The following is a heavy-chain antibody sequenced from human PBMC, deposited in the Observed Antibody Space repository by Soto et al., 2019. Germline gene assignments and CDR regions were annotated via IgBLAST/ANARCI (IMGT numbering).Heavy chain of an antibody. CDR3: ARESWVVAATRNFDY. D-gene: IGHD2-15*01. CDR1: GGSFSGYY. J-gene: IGHJ4*02. CDR2: INHSGST. Sequence: SETLSLTCAVYGGSFSGYYWSWIRQPPGKGLEWIGEINHSGSTNYNPSLKSRVTISVDTSKNQFSLKLSSVTAADTAVYYCARESWVVAATRNFDYWGQGTLVTVS. V-gene: IGHV4-34*01.